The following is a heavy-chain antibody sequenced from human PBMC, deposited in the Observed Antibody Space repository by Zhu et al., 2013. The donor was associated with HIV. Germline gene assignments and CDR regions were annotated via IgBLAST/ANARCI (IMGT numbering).Heavy chain of an antibody. V-gene: IGHV3-23*01. CDR1: GFTFRNYA. CDR3: ARDPLPPIDY. J-gene: IGHJ4*02. Sequence: EVQLSESGGDLVQPGGSLRLSCAASGFTFRNYAMSWVRQAPGKGLEWVSGISGGGSGTYYAASVKGRFTISRDNAKNTLYLQMNSLRAEDTAVYYCARDPLPPIDYWGQGTLVTVSS. CDR2: ISGGGSGT.